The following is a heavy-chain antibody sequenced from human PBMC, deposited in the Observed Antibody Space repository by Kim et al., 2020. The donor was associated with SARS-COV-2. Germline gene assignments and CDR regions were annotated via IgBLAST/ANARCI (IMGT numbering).Heavy chain of an antibody. J-gene: IGHJ5*02. V-gene: IGHV3-23*01. CDR3: AKDPRSSSSFNP. Sequence: YYADSVKGRFNISRDNSKNTMYRQMNFLRAEETAVYYCAKDPRSSSSFNPWGQGTLVTVSS. D-gene: IGHD6-13*01.